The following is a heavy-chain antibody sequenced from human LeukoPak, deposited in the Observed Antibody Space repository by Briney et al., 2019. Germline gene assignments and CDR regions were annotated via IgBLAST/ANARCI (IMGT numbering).Heavy chain of an antibody. CDR1: GYTFRGNY. J-gene: IGHJ4*02. Sequence: ASVKISCKASGYTFRGNYIHWLRQAPGQGLEWMGWIDANNGDTKSVQKFQGRVTMSRDTSISTAYMDLSSLSPDDAAVYYCARDPSSVTLYFFDYWGQGTLVTVSP. CDR2: IDANNGDT. D-gene: IGHD4-11*01. V-gene: IGHV1-2*02. CDR3: ARDPSSVTLYFFDY.